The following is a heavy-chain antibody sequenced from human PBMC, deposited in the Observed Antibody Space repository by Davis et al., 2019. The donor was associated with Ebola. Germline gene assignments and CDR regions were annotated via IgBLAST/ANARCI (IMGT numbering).Heavy chain of an antibody. J-gene: IGHJ6*04. D-gene: IGHD1-7*01. Sequence: GGSLRLSCAASGFTFRDYSVNWVRQAPGKGLEWLSTISSTGSYIYYADSVKGRFTISRDNAKNSLYLQMNSLRADDTAVYYCAGPITGTTGYYYGMDVWGKGTTVTVSS. CDR3: AGPITGTTGYYYGMDV. CDR1: GFTFRDYS. V-gene: IGHV3-21*01. CDR2: ISSTGSYI.